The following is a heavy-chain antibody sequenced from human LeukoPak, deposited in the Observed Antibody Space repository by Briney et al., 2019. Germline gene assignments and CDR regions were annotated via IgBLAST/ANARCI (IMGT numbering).Heavy chain of an antibody. CDR1: GFTFSSYG. CDR3: ARDVEKGRGYCSSTSGYGEYRNWFDP. D-gene: IGHD2-2*01. J-gene: IGHJ5*02. Sequence: GGSLRLSCAASGFTFSSYGMHWVRQAPGKGLEWVAFIRYDGSNKYYADSVKGRFTISRDNSKNTLYLQMNSLRAEDTAVYYCARDVEKGRGYCSSTSGYGEYRNWFDPWGQGTLVTVSS. CDR2: IRYDGSNK. V-gene: IGHV3-30*02.